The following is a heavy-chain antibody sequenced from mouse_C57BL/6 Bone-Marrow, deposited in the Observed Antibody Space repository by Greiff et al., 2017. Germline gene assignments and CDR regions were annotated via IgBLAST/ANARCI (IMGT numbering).Heavy chain of an antibody. V-gene: IGHV7-1*01. CDR3: ARDALLYFDV. D-gene: IGHD2-3*01. J-gene: IGHJ1*03. CDR2: SRNKANDYTT. Sequence: EVKLMESGGGLVQPGRSLRLSCATSGFTFSDFYMEWVRQAPGKGLEWIAASRNKANDYTTEYSASVKGRFIVSRDTSQSILYLQMNALRAEDTAIYYCARDALLYFDVWGTGTTVTVSS. CDR1: GFTFSDFY.